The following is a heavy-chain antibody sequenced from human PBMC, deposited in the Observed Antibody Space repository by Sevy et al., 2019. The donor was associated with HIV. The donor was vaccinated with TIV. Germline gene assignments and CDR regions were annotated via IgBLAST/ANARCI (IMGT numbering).Heavy chain of an antibody. CDR1: GFSLNDYW. D-gene: IGHD2-21*01. CDR3: VRAIATEASF. V-gene: IGHV3-7*01. J-gene: IGHJ1*01. Sequence: GGSLRLSCAVSGFSLNDYWMSWVRQAPGKGLEWVANINQNGSVSYYVDSVKGRSTISGDDARNLLYLQMNNLRVEDTVLDYCVRAIATEASFWGQGTLVTVSS. CDR2: INQNGSVS.